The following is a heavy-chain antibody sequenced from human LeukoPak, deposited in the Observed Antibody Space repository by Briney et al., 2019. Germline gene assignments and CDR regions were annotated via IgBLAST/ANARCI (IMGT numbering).Heavy chain of an antibody. CDR1: GGSISSNNW. CDR2: ISHSGTT. V-gene: IGHV4-4*02. CDR3: ARGPYSSGWYGAFDI. Sequence: PSGTLSLTCAVSGGSISSNNWWSWVRQPPGKGLEWIGEISHSGTTNYNPSLKSRVTISVDKSKNQFSLKVISVTAADTAVYYCARGPYSSGWYGAFDIWGQGTMVTVSS. J-gene: IGHJ3*02. D-gene: IGHD6-19*01.